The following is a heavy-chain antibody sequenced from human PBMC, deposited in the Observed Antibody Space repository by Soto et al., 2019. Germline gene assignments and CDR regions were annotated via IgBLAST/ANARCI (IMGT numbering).Heavy chain of an antibody. Sequence: ASVKVSCKASGYTFTSYYMHWVRQAPGQGLEWMGIINPSGGSTSYAQKFQGRVTMTRDTSTSTVYMELSSLRSDDTAVYYCARTDYDGSGSYYPREVCGQGTTVTASS. CDR2: INPSGGST. CDR1: GYTFTSYY. CDR3: ARTDYDGSGSYYPREV. D-gene: IGHD3-10*01. J-gene: IGHJ6*02. V-gene: IGHV1-46*01.